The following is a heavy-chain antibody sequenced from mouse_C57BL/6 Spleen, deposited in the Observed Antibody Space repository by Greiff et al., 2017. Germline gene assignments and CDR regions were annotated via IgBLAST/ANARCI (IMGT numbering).Heavy chain of an antibody. V-gene: IGHV1-82*01. CDR2: IYPGDGDT. CDR1: GYAFSSSW. Sequence: QVQLQQSGPELVKPGASVKLSCKASGYAFSSSWMNWVKQRPGKGLEWIGRIYPGDGDTNYNGKFKGKATLTADKSTRTAYMQLSSLTSENSAVYFCAREGITTLPLAMDYWGQGTSLTVSS. D-gene: IGHD1-1*01. CDR3: AREGITTLPLAMDY. J-gene: IGHJ4*01.